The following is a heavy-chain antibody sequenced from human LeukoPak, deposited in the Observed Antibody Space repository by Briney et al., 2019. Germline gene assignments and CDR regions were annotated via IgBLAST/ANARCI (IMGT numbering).Heavy chain of an antibody. CDR1: GYTFSIYA. V-gene: IGHV1-18*01. Sequence: ASVTVSCKASGYTFSIYAIAWVRQAPGQGPEWMGSISVYNGNTEYAQKLQGRVTMTTDTFTNTAYMELWNLRPDDTAVYYCARSRVSHTTVSTLLYWGQGTLVTVSS. D-gene: IGHD1-14*01. CDR3: ARSRVSHTTVSTLLY. J-gene: IGHJ4*02. CDR2: ISVYNGNT.